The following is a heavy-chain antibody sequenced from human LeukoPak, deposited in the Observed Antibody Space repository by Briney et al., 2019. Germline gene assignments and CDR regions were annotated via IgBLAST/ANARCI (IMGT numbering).Heavy chain of an antibody. CDR1: GGTFSSYA. V-gene: IGHV1-69*04. Sequence: ASVKVSCKASGGTFSSYAISWVRQAPGQGLEWMGRIIPILGIANYAQKFQGRVTITADKSTSTAYMELSSLRSEDTAVYYCARATSRGSYPGWFDPWGQGTLVTVSS. D-gene: IGHD1-26*01. CDR3: ARATSRGSYPGWFDP. J-gene: IGHJ5*02. CDR2: IIPILGIA.